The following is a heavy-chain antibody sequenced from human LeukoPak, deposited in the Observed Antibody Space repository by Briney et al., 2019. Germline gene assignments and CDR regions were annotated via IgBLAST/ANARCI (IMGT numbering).Heavy chain of an antibody. CDR2: VSGSGDNT. CDR3: AKTVLEWNYDSSGYENQYYFDY. CDR1: GFTFSSSA. D-gene: IGHD3-22*01. J-gene: IGHJ4*02. Sequence: GGSLRLSCAASGFTFSSSAMSWVRQAPGKGLEWVSGVSGSGDNTYYADSVKGRFTISRDNSKNTLYLQMNSLRAEDTAVYYCAKTVLEWNYDSSGYENQYYFDYWGQGTLVTVSS. V-gene: IGHV3-23*01.